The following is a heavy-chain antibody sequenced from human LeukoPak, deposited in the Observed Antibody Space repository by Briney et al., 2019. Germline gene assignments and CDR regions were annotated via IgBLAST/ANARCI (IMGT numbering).Heavy chain of an antibody. CDR1: GFTFSSYS. J-gene: IGHJ4*02. CDR3: ARESTSGDY. D-gene: IGHD3-10*01. Sequence: GGSLRLSCAASGFTFSSYSMNWVRQAPGKGLEWVSYISSSSSTIYYADSVKGRFTISRDNAKNSLYLQMSSLRAEDTAVYYCARESTSGDYWGQGTLVTVSS. V-gene: IGHV3-48*04. CDR2: ISSSSSTI.